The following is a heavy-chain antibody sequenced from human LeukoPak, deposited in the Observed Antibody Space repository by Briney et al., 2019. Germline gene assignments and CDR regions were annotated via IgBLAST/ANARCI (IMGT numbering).Heavy chain of an antibody. CDR2: IYSGGST. CDR3: AKGRGSSGYIYFDY. CDR1: GFTVSSNY. Sequence: GGSLRLSCAASGFTVSSNYMSWVRQAPGKGLEWVSVIYSGGSTYYADSVKGRFTISRDNSKSTLYLQMSSLRPEDTAIYYCAKGRGSSGYIYFDYWGQGTLVTVSS. J-gene: IGHJ4*02. D-gene: IGHD6-19*01. V-gene: IGHV3-66*01.